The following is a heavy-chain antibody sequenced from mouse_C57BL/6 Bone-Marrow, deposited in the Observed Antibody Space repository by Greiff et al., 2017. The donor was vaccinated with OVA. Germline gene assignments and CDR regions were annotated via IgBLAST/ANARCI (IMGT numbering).Heavy chain of an antibody. J-gene: IGHJ1*03. CDR3: ARAPYYYGRWYFDV. CDR2: IHPNSGST. Sequence: QVQLQQPGAELVKPGASVKLSCKASGYTFTSYWMHWVKQRPGQGLEWIGMIHPNSGSTNYNEKFKSKATLTVDKSSSTAYMQLSSLTSEDSAVYSCARAPYYYGRWYFDVWGTGTTVTVSS. CDR1: GYTFTSYW. V-gene: IGHV1-64*01. D-gene: IGHD1-1*01.